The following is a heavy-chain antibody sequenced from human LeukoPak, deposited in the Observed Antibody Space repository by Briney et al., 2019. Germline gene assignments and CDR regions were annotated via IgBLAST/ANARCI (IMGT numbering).Heavy chain of an antibody. D-gene: IGHD4-11*01. J-gene: IGHJ4*02. CDR1: GGSFSAYY. CDR3: ARGQDSSKSGY. V-gene: IGHV4-34*01. Sequence: SETLSLTCAVSGGSFSAYYWSWIRQPPGKGLEWIGEIHPSGSTNYNPSLKSRVTISVDTSKNQFSPTLCSVTAADTAVYYCARGQDSSKSGYWGQGTLVTVSS. CDR2: IHPSGST.